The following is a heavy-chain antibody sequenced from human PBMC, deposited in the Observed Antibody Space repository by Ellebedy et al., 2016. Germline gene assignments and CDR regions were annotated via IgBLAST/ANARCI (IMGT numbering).Heavy chain of an antibody. D-gene: IGHD6-13*01. CDR2: ISAYNGNT. V-gene: IGHV1-18*01. J-gene: IGHJ4*02. Sequence: ASVKVSCKASGGTFSSYAISWVRQAPGQGLEWMGWISAYNGNTNYAQKLQGRVTMTTDTSTSTAYMELRSLRSDDTAVYYCAADRGYSSSWYGRPFDFWGQGTLVTVSS. CDR1: GGTFSSYA. CDR3: AADRGYSSSWYGRPFDF.